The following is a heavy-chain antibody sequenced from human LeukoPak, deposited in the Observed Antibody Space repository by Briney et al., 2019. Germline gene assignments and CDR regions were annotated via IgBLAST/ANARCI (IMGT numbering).Heavy chain of an antibody. CDR2: IIPIFATA. V-gene: IGHV1-69*13. D-gene: IGHD3-10*01. CDR1: GGTFSSYA. J-gene: IGHJ4*02. Sequence: SVKVSCKASGGTFSSYAISWVRQAPGQGLEWMGGIIPIFATANHAQKFQGRVTITADESTSTAYMELSSLRSEDTAVYYCARESPEYYGSGSYYSGLDYWGQGTLVTVSS. CDR3: ARESPEYYGSGSYYSGLDY.